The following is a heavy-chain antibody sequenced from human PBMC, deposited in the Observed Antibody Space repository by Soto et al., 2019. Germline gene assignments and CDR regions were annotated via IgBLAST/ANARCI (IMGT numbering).Heavy chain of an antibody. J-gene: IGHJ4*02. D-gene: IGHD1-26*01. CDR2: IIPIFGTA. V-gene: IGHV1-69*01. CDR1: GGTFSSYA. CDR3: ARDRFLGGSYYGCDY. Sequence: QVQLVQSGAEVKKPGSSVKVSCKASGGTFSSYAISWVRQAPGQGLEWMGGIIPIFGTANYAQKFQGRVTITAEESTSTAYMELRSLRSEDTAVYYCARDRFLGGSYYGCDYWGQGTLVTVSS.